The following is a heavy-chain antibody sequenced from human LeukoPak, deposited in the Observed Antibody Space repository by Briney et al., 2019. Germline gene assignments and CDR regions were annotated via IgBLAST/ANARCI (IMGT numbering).Heavy chain of an antibody. D-gene: IGHD3-10*01. CDR2: IKQEGSEK. Sequence: GGSLRLSCAASGFTFRAYWMSWVRQAPGKGLEGGANIKQEGSEKYYVDSVRGRFTISRDNAKNSLYLQMNSLRVEDTAVYYCARLLVYGSGVEAFDYWGQGTLVTVS. CDR1: GFTFRAYW. J-gene: IGHJ4*02. V-gene: IGHV3-7*01. CDR3: ARLLVYGSGVEAFDY.